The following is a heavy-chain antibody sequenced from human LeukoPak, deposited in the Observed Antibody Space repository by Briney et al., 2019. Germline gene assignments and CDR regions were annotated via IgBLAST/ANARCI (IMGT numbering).Heavy chain of an antibody. V-gene: IGHV1-2*02. D-gene: IGHD4-11*01. CDR2: INPDSGGA. CDR3: ATCADYSNQHNDD. CDR1: GYTFTGYY. Sequence: ASLKVSCKASGYTFTGYYMHWVRQAPGQGLEWMGWINPDSGGANYAQKFQGRVTMTRDTSISTGYMELSSLRSDDTAVYYCATCADYSNQHNDDWGQGTLVTVSS. J-gene: IGHJ4*02.